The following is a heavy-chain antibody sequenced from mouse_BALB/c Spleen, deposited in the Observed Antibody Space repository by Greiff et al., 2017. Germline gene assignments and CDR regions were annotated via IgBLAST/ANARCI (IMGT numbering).Heavy chain of an antibody. J-gene: IGHJ4*01. CDR2: IWSGGST. Sequence: VQLQQSGPGLVQPSQSLSITCSVSGFSLTSYGVHWVRQSPGKGLEWLGVIWSGGSTDYNAAFISRLSISKDNSKSQVFFKMNSLQANDTAIYYCARKAGGNYLYYYAMDYWGQGTSVTVSS. V-gene: IGHV2-2*02. CDR3: ARKAGGNYLYYYAMDY. D-gene: IGHD1-1*02. CDR1: GFSLTSYG.